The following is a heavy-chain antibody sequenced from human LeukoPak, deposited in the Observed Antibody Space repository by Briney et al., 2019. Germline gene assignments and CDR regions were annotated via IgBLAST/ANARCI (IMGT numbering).Heavy chain of an antibody. D-gene: IGHD3-9*01. CDR2: ISGNGVST. Sequence: GSLRLSCAASGFTFISYAMSWVRQAPGKGLECVSSISGNGVSTYYADSVKGRFTISRDNSKNTVYLQMNSLRAEDTAVYYCAKGEDYDILTGYRELDYWGQGTLVTVSS. V-gene: IGHV3-23*01. J-gene: IGHJ4*02. CDR3: AKGEDYDILTGYRELDY. CDR1: GFTFISYA.